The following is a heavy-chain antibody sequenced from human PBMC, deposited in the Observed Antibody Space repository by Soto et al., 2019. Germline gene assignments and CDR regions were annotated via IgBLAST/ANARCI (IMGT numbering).Heavy chain of an antibody. CDR1: GFTFSSYA. CDR2: ISGSGGST. V-gene: IGHV3-23*01. CDR3: ATRSGSYYRWNYFDY. J-gene: IGHJ4*02. D-gene: IGHD3-10*01. Sequence: GGSLRLSCAASGFTFSSYAMSWVRQAPGKGLEWVSAISGSGGSTYYADSVKGRLTISRDNSKNTLYLQMNSLRAEDTAVYYCATRSGSYYRWNYFDYWGQGTLVSVSS.